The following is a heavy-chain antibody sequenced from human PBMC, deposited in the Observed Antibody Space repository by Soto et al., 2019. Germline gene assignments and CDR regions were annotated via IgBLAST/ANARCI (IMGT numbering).Heavy chain of an antibody. J-gene: IGHJ6*02. CDR3: ASLYSSSWYYYYGMDV. CDR1: GDSVTSHY. V-gene: IGHV4-34*01. CDR2: MNHTGSS. Sequence: SETLSLTCSFSGDSVTSHYLTWIRQSPEKGLEWIGEMNHTGSSHYNPSLKSRVTISVDTSKNQFSLKLSSVTAADTAVYYCASLYSSSWYYYYGMDVWGQGTTVTVSS. D-gene: IGHD6-13*01.